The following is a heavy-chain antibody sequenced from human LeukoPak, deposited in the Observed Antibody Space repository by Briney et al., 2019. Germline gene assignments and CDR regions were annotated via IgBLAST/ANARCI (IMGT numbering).Heavy chain of an antibody. CDR3: ARAPPSYGDFPRSWFDP. D-gene: IGHD4-17*01. CDR1: GYTFTSYY. Sequence: ASVKVSCKASGYTFTSYYMHWVRQAPGQGLEWMGWINPNSGGTNYAQKFQGWVTMTRDTSISTAYMELSRLRSDDTAVYYCARAPPSYGDFPRSWFDPWGQGTLVTVSS. V-gene: IGHV1-2*04. CDR2: INPNSGGT. J-gene: IGHJ5*02.